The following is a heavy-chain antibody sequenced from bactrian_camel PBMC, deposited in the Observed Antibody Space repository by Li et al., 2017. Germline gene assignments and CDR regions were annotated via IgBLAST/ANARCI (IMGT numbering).Heavy chain of an antibody. V-gene: IGHV3S40*01. CDR1: GTTFSSYY. D-gene: IGHD1*01. CDR3: VAGKSTRCPSPDNY. Sequence: DVQLVESGGGLVQPGGSLRLSCAPSGTTFSSYYLTWVRQAPGEGLEWVSAISWSGDSTTYADSVKGRFTISRDNAKNTLYLQMNSLKPEDTAMYYCVAGKSTRCPSPDNYWSQGTQVTVS. CDR2: ISWSGDST. J-gene: IGHJ4*01.